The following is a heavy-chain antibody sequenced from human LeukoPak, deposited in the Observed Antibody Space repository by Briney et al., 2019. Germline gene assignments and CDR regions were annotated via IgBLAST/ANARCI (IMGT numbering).Heavy chain of an antibody. J-gene: IGHJ5*02. CDR3: AKDQFPAGGFLEWFGVGP. CDR1: GLTFSSYV. V-gene: IGHV3-30*02. Sequence: GGSLRLSCVACGLTFSSYVMHGVRQAPGRGVAGVAGIRYDGSNKYYADSVKGGLTICRDNSKTTLYLQMNSLRAEGTAVYYCAKDQFPAGGFLEWFGVGPWGQGTLVTVSS. CDR2: IRYDGSNK. D-gene: IGHD3-3*01.